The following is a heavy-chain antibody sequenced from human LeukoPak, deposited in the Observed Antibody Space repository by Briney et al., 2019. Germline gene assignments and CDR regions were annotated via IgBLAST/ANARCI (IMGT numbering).Heavy chain of an antibody. CDR1: GGSFSSGSYY. J-gene: IGHJ4*02. V-gene: IGHV4-61*02. Sequence: SETLSLTCTVSGGSFSSGSYYWSWIRQPAGKGLEWIGRIYTSGSTNYNPSLKSRVTISVDTSKNQFSLKLGSVAAADTAVYYCARTRGYTYGYWGELLYYFDYWGQGTLVTVSS. CDR3: ARTRGYTYGYWGELLYYFDY. CDR2: IYTSGST. D-gene: IGHD5-18*01.